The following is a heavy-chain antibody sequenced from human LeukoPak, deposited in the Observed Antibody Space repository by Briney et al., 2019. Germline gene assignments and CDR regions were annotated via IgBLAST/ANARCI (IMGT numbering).Heavy chain of an antibody. CDR3: ARSTSLSIAVAGYDY. CDR2: IKQDGSEK. V-gene: IGHV3-7*01. Sequence: GGSLRLSCAASGFTFSSYWMSWVRQAPGKGLEWVANIKQDGSEKYYVDSVKGRFTISRDNAKNSLYLQMNSQRAEDTAVYYCARSTSLSIAVAGYDYWGQGTLVTVSS. D-gene: IGHD6-19*01. CDR1: GFTFSSYW. J-gene: IGHJ4*02.